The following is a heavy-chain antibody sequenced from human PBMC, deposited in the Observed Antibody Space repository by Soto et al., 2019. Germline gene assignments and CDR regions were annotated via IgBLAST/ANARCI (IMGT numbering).Heavy chain of an antibody. D-gene: IGHD1-26*01. J-gene: IGHJ4*02. CDR2: INPNNDGT. V-gene: IGHV1-2*02. CDR1: GNTFIGYY. Sequence: QVQLVQSGAEVKKPGASVKVSCKASGNTFIGYYIHWVRQAPGQGLEWMGWINPNNDGTTYGEKFQGSVAMTRDTSTSTAYMELSRLRSDDTAVYYCARDLGGSRDSWGQGTLVTVSS. CDR3: ARDLGGSRDS.